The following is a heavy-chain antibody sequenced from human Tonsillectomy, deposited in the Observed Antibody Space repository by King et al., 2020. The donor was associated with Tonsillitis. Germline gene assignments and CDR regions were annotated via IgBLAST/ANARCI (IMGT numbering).Heavy chain of an antibody. J-gene: IGHJ6*02. Sequence: VQLVESGGGVVQPGRSLRLSCAASGFTFSSYGMHWVRQAPGKGLEWVAVISYDGSNKYYADSVKGRFTISRDNSKNTLYLQMNSLGAEDTAVYYCAKTGFGWWLGYYGMDVWGQGTTVTVSS. D-gene: IGHD2-15*01. V-gene: IGHV3-30*18. CDR3: AKTGFGWWLGYYGMDV. CDR2: ISYDGSNK. CDR1: GFTFSSYG.